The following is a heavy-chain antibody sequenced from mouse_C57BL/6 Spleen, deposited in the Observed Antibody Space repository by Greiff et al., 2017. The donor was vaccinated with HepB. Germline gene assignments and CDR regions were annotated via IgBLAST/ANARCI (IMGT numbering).Heavy chain of an antibody. CDR3: ARDAY. J-gene: IGHJ3*01. CDR1: GYTFTSYW. V-gene: IGHV1-50*01. CDR2: IDPSDSYT. Sequence: VQLQQPGAELVKPGASVKLSCKASGYTFTSYWMQWVKQRPGPGLEWIGEIDPSDSYTNYNQKFKGKATLTVDTSSSTAYMQLSSLTSEDSAVYYCARDAYWGQGTLVTVSA.